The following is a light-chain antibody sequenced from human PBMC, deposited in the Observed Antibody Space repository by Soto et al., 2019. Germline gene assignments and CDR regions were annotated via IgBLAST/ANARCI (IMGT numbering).Light chain of an antibody. J-gene: IGLJ2*01. CDR2: SNN. CDR1: SSNIGSNT. Sequence: QSVLTQPPSASGTPGQRVTISCSGSSSNIGSNTVNWYQQLPGTAPKLLIYSNNQRPSGVPDRFSGSKSGTSASLAIRGLQSEDEAYYYCAAWYDSLNGVVFGGGTKLTVL. CDR3: AAWYDSLNGVV. V-gene: IGLV1-44*01.